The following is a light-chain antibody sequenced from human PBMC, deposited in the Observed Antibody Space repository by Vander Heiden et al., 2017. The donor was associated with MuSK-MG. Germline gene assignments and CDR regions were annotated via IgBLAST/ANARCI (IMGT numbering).Light chain of an antibody. CDR3: QAWDSRTVV. V-gene: IGLV3-1*01. CDR2: QDS. J-gene: IGLJ2*01. Sequence: SYELTQPPSVSVSPGQTASITCSGDKLGDKYACWYQQKPGQSPVLVIYQDSKRPTGIPERFACSNSGTTATLTISGTQAMDEADYYCQAWDSRTVVFGGGTKLTVL. CDR1: KLGDKY.